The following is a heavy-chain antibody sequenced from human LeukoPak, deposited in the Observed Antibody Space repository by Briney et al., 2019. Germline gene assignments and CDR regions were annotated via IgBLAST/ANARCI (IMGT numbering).Heavy chain of an antibody. D-gene: IGHD3-3*01. J-gene: IGHJ4*02. CDR2: IIPIFGTA. CDR3: ARRAPLRFLEWPA. Sequence: SVKVSYKASRGTFSSYAISWVRQAPGQGLEWMGGIIPIFGTANYAQKFQGRVTITADESTSTAYMELSSLRSEDTAVYYCARRAPLRFLEWPAWGQGTLVTVSS. V-gene: IGHV1-69*13. CDR1: RGTFSSYA.